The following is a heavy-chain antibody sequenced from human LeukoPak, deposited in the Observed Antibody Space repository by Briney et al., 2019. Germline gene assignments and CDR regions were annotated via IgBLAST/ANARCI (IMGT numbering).Heavy chain of an antibody. CDR1: GFTFSSYG. J-gene: IGHJ4*02. Sequence: GGSLRLSCAASGFTFSSYGMHWVRQAPGKGLEWVAVISYDGSNKYYADSVKGRFTISRDNSKNTLYLQMNSLRAEDTAVYYCAKSRAPRGEDNYFDYWGQGTLVTVSS. CDR2: ISYDGSNK. D-gene: IGHD3-10*01. V-gene: IGHV3-30*18. CDR3: AKSRAPRGEDNYFDY.